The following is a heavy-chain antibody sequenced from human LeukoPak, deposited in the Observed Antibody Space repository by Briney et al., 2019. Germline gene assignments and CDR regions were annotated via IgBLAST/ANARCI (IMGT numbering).Heavy chain of an antibody. CDR1: GGSISSGSYY. D-gene: IGHD3-22*01. CDR2: IYTSGST. CDR3: ARVSGYYDSSGYHPYFDY. Sequence: SETLSLTCTVSGGSISSGSYYWSWIRQPAGKGLEWIGRIYTSGSTNYNPSLKSRVTISVDTSKNQFSLKLSSVTAADTAVYYWARVSGYYDSSGYHPYFDYWGQGTLVTVSS. J-gene: IGHJ4*02. V-gene: IGHV4-61*02.